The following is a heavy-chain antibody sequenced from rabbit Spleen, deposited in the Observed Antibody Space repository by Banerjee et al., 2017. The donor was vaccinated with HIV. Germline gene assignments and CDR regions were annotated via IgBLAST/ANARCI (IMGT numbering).Heavy chain of an antibody. V-gene: IGHV1S40*01. CDR2: IDTGSSGFT. D-gene: IGHD1-1*01. CDR3: ARDTSSSFSSYGMDL. J-gene: IGHJ6*01. Sequence: QSWEESGGGRAKPGGPLTLTGTASGFPFGSNDYRSGVRQAPGKGLEWIACIDTGSSGFTYFATWAKGRFTCSKTSSTTVTLQMTRLTAADTATYFCARDTSSSFSSYGMDLWGQGTLVTVS. CDR1: GFPFGSNDY.